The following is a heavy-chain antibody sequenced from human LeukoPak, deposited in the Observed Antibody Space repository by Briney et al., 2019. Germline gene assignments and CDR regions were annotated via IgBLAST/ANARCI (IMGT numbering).Heavy chain of an antibody. Sequence: SETLSLTCTVSGGSISSSPYYWGWIRQPPGKDLEWIGSIYYSGITYYNPSLKSRVTISVDTSKNQFSLKLSSVTAADTAVYYCTRNSNSQPPNYWGQGTLVTVSS. CDR1: GGSISSSPYY. CDR2: IYYSGIT. D-gene: IGHD4-23*01. CDR3: TRNSNSQPPNY. J-gene: IGHJ4*02. V-gene: IGHV4-39*01.